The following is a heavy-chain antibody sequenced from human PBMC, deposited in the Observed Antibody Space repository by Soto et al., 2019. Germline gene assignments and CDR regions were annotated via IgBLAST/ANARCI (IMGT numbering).Heavy chain of an antibody. Sequence: ASVKVSCKASGYTFTSYGISWVRQAPGQGLEWMGWISAYNGNTNYAQKLQGRVTMTTDTSTSTAYVELRSLRSDDTAVYYCAREYREYYYDSSGYYPSAFDIWGQGTMVTVSS. CDR1: GYTFTSYG. D-gene: IGHD3-22*01. CDR2: ISAYNGNT. CDR3: AREYREYYYDSSGYYPSAFDI. V-gene: IGHV1-18*01. J-gene: IGHJ3*02.